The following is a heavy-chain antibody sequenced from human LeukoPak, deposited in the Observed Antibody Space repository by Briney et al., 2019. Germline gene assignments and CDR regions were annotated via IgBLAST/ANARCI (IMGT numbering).Heavy chain of an antibody. CDR1: AFTFSSIA. Sequence: PGRSLRPSCAASAFTFSSIAMSSVSQVPGNGLGWVSAITGSGGSTYYADSVKGRFTNPRDNAKNTLYLQMNRLRAEDTAVYYCAKPGAIVVVTAMRSDYWGQGTLVTVSS. V-gene: IGHV3-23*01. CDR2: ITGSGGST. D-gene: IGHD2-21*02. CDR3: AKPGAIVVVTAMRSDY. J-gene: IGHJ4*02.